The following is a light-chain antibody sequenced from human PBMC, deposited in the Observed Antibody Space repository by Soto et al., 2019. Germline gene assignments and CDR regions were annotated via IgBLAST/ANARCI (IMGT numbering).Light chain of an antibody. CDR2: AAS. Sequence: DIPMTQSPSSLSASVGDRVTITCRASQSISSYLNWYQQKPGKAPKLLIYAASSLQSGVPSRFSGSGSGTDFHLTISSLRPEDFATYYCQRSYSTPPSFGQGTTLEIK. V-gene: IGKV1-39*01. CDR1: QSISSY. J-gene: IGKJ2*01. CDR3: QRSYSTPPS.